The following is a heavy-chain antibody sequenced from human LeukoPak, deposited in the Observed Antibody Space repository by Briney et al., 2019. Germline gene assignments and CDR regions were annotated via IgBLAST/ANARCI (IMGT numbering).Heavy chain of an antibody. D-gene: IGHD3-10*01. CDR2: INHSGST. Sequence: PSETLSLTCAVYGGSFSGYYWSWIRQPPGKGLEWIGEINHSGSTNYNPSLKSRVTTSVDTSKNQFSLKLSSVTAADTAVYYCARSMKELRITMVRGVIKPYYYFDYWGQGTLVTVSS. V-gene: IGHV4-34*01. J-gene: IGHJ4*02. CDR1: GGSFSGYY. CDR3: ARSMKELRITMVRGVIKPYYYFDY.